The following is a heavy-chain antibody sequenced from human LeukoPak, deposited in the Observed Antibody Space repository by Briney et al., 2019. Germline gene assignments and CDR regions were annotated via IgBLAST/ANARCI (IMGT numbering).Heavy chain of an antibody. D-gene: IGHD3-9*01. Sequence: SETLSLTCAVYGGSFSGYYWSWIRQPPGKGLEWIGYIYYSGSTNYNPSLKSRVTISVDTSKNQFSLKLSSVTAADTAVYYCARHGLVLRYFDWSPDWYFDLWGRGTLVTVSS. CDR3: ARHGLVLRYFDWSPDWYFDL. CDR2: IYYSGST. V-gene: IGHV4-59*08. J-gene: IGHJ2*01. CDR1: GGSFSGYY.